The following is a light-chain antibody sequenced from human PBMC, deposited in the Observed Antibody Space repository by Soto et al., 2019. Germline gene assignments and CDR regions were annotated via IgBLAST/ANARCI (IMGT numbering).Light chain of an antibody. Sequence: QSVLTQPASVSGSPGQSITISCTGTSSDIGTYDYVSWYQHHPGKAPKLMIYEVTNRPSGVSDRFSGSKSGNTASLTISGLQAEDEADYYCSSYTSTTTPVVFGGGTKLTVL. V-gene: IGLV2-14*01. CDR3: SSYTSTTTPVV. CDR2: EVT. J-gene: IGLJ2*01. CDR1: SSDIGTYDY.